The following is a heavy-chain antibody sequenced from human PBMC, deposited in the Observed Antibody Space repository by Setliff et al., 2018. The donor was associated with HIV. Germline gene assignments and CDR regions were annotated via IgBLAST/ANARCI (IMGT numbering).Heavy chain of an antibody. CDR3: ARGLLWFGEEPVYYFDY. D-gene: IGHD3-10*01. V-gene: IGHV1-18*01. CDR2: ISAYNGNT. CDR1: GYTFTSYG. Sequence: ASVKVSCKASGYTFTSYGISWVRQAPGQVLEWMGWISAYNGNTNYAQKLQGRVTMTTDTSTSTAYMELRSLRSDDTAVYYCARGLLWFGEEPVYYFDYWGQGTLVTVSS. J-gene: IGHJ4*02.